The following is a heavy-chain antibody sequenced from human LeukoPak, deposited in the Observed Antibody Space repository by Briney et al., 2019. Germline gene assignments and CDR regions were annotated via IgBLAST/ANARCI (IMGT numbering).Heavy chain of an antibody. Sequence: SQTLSLTCAISGDIFCSNSAAWSWIRQAPARGFEWLGRTYYRSKWYTDYAVSVTSPITINPDTSKNQFSLQPNSVTPEQTAVYYCAGDKDYSIDPWGEGTPGTVSS. CDR3: AGDKDYSIDP. D-gene: IGHD4-11*01. V-gene: IGHV6-1*01. CDR2: TYYRSKWYT. CDR1: GDIFCSNSAA. J-gene: IGHJ5*02.